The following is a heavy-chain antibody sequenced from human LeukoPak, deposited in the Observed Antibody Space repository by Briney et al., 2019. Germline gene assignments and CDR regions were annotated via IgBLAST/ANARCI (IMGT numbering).Heavy chain of an antibody. CDR2: ISSSSGSTI. CDR1: GFTFSNYE. CDR3: ARAQTLFWEFDGFDI. Sequence: GGSLRLSCAASGFTFSNYEMNWVRQAPGKGLEWVSYISSSSGSTIYYADSVKGRFTISRDNAENSVYLQMNSLRDEDTAVYSCARAQTLFWEFDGFDIWGRGTKVTVSS. D-gene: IGHD3-3*01. J-gene: IGHJ3*02. V-gene: IGHV3-48*03.